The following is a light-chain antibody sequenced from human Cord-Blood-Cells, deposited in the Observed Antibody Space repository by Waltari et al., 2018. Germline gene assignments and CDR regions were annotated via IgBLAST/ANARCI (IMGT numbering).Light chain of an antibody. CDR2: YKSDSDK. J-gene: IGLJ3*02. V-gene: IGLV5-45*02. Sequence: QAVLTQPSSLSASPGASASLTCTLRSGINVGTYRLYWYKQKPGSPPQYLLRYKSDSDKQQGSGVPSRFSGSKEASANAGILLISGLQSEDEADYYCMIWHSSAWVFGGGTKLTVL. CDR1: SGINVGTYR. CDR3: MIWHSSAWV.